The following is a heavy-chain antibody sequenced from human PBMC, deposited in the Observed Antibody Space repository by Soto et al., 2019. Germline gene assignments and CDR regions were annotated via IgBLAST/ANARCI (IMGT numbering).Heavy chain of an antibody. V-gene: IGHV4-34*01. D-gene: IGHD2-2*02. Sequence: SETLSLTCAVYGGSFSGYYWSWIRQPPGKGLEWIGEINHSGSTNYNPSLKSRVTISVDTSKNQFSLKLSSVTAADTAVYYCARVVSSYNFYYYYMDVWGKGTTVTVSS. CDR2: INHSGST. CDR3: ARVVSSYNFYYYYMDV. J-gene: IGHJ6*03. CDR1: GGSFSGYY.